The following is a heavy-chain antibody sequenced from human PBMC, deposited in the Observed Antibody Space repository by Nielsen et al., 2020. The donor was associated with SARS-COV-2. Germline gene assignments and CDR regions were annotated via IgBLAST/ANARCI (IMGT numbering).Heavy chain of an antibody. CDR2: IYSGGST. V-gene: IGHV3-66*01. CDR3: ASPPDV. Sequence: GESLKISCAASGFTVSSNYMSWVRQAPGKGLEWVSVIYSGGSTYYADSVKGRFTISRDNSKNTLYLQMNSLRAEDTAVYYCASPPDVWGQGTTVTVSS. CDR1: GFTVSSNY. J-gene: IGHJ6*02.